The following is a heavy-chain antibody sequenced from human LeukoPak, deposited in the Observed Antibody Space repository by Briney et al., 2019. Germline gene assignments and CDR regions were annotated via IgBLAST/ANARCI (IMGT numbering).Heavy chain of an antibody. Sequence: GGSLRLSCASSGFTFSTYAMSLVRQAPGKGLKWVSSISGDGGGTYYADSVKGRFTISRDNSKNTLYLQMNSLRAEDTAVYYCAKALYSSSWYDAFDYWGQGTLVTVSS. D-gene: IGHD6-13*01. V-gene: IGHV3-23*01. CDR2: ISGDGGGT. J-gene: IGHJ4*02. CDR3: AKALYSSSWYDAFDY. CDR1: GFTFSTYA.